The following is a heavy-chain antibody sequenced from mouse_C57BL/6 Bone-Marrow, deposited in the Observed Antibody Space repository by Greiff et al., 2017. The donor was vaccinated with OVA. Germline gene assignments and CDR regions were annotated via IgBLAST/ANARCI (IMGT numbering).Heavy chain of an antibody. Sequence: VQLQQSGPELVKPGASVKISCKASGYSFTDYNMNWVKQSNGKSLEWIGVINPNYGTTSYNQKFKGKATLTVDQSSSTAYMQLNSLTSEDSAVYYCGGKYYGSTYGGYFDVWGTGTTVTVSS. D-gene: IGHD1-1*01. J-gene: IGHJ1*03. CDR3: GGKYYGSTYGGYFDV. CDR1: GYSFTDYN. CDR2: INPNYGTT. V-gene: IGHV1-39*01.